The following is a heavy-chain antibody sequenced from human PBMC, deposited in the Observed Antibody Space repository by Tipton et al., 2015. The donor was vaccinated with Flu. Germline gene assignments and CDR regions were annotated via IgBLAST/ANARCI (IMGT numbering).Heavy chain of an antibody. CDR1: GDSIGSDYY. V-gene: IGHV4-38-2*01. CDR3: ARRDYSSYVSDPKNWFDP. CDR2: TFHSGNT. Sequence: TLSLTCSISGDSIGSDYYWAWIRQPPGKGLEWIGNTFHSGNTYLNPSLKSRVTMSVDTSKNQFSLKLSSVTAADTAVYYCARRDYSSYVSDPKNWFDPWAREPSSPSPQ. D-gene: IGHD4-11*01. J-gene: IGHJ5*02.